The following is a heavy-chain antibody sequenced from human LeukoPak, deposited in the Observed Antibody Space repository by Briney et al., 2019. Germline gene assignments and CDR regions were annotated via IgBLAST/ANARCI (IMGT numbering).Heavy chain of an antibody. V-gene: IGHV1-46*01. CDR2: INPSGGST. CDR3: AGDSEVDTAMASTSSWYYFDY. Sequence: ASVKVSCKASGYTFTSYYMHWVRQAPGQGLEWMGIINPSGGSTSYAQKFQGRVTMTRDTSTSTVYMELSSLRSEDTAVYYCAGDSEVDTAMASTSSWYYFDYWGQGTLVTVSS. J-gene: IGHJ4*02. D-gene: IGHD5-18*01. CDR1: GYTFTSYY.